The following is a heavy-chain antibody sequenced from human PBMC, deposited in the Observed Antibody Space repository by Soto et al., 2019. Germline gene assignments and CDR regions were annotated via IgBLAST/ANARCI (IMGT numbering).Heavy chain of an antibody. CDR2: IESDGRVT. CDR1: GFTFSSSW. Sequence: EVQLVESGGGLVQPGGSLRLSCAASGFTFSSSWMHWVRQAPGKGLVWVSRIESDGRVTRYADSVKGRFTISRDNANNTLYLQMNSLRAADTAVYYCARDSMKGRFDPWGQGTLVTVSS. D-gene: IGHD2-8*01. J-gene: IGHJ5*02. V-gene: IGHV3-74*01. CDR3: ARDSMKGRFDP.